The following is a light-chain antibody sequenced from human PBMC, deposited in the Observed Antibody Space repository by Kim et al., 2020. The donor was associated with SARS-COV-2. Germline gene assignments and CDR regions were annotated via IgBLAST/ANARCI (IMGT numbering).Light chain of an antibody. J-gene: IGKJ1*01. Sequence: EIVMTQSPATLSVSPGERATLSCRANQSTSTNLAWYQHKPGQAPRLLISDSSTRATGIPARFSGSGSGTEFTLTISSLQSEDFALYYCQQYNDWPWTFGQGTKVDIK. CDR3: QQYNDWPWT. CDR2: DSS. V-gene: IGKV3-15*01. CDR1: QSTSTN.